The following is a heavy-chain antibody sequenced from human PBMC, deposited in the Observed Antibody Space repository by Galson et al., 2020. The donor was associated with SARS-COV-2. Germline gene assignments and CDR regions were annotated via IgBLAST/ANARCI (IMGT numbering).Heavy chain of an antibody. D-gene: IGHD3-10*01. J-gene: IGHJ6*02. CDR1: GGSISYGDYS. CDR3: TRGSYGAGADV. Sequence: SQTLSLTCTVSGGSISYGDYSWSWIRQPQGRGLELIGYIFQSGTTYYNPALRSRVTISVDTSKNQFSLNLTSMTAADTALYYCTRGSYGAGADVLGQGTTVTVSS. V-gene: IGHV4-30-2*01. CDR2: IFQSGTT.